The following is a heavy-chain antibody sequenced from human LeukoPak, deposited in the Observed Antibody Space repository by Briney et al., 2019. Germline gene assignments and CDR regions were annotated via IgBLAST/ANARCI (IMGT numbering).Heavy chain of an antibody. CDR1: GGSISSSSYY. D-gene: IGHD3-22*01. CDR2: IYYSGST. J-gene: IGHJ4*02. V-gene: IGHV4-39*01. Sequence: SETLSLTCTVSGGSISSSSYYWGWIRQPPGQGLEWIGSIYYSGSTYYNPSLKSRVTISVDTSKNQFSLKLSSVTAADTAVYYCARQVVVALLGYFDYWGQGTLVTVSS. CDR3: ARQVVVALLGYFDY.